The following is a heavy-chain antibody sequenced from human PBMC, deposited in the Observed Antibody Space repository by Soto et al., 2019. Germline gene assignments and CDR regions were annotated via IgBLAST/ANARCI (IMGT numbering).Heavy chain of an antibody. Sequence: SVKVSCKASGGTFSSYALRWVRQAPGQGLECMWVIIPIFGRANYAQKFQGRVTITADESTSTAYMELSNMRSEDTAVYYCASPEDYDESSGYSYTGAFDSGGQRTMVTVSS. CDR1: GGTFSSYA. V-gene: IGHV1-69*13. D-gene: IGHD3-22*01. CDR3: ASPEDYDESSGYSYTGAFDS. J-gene: IGHJ3*02. CDR2: IIPIFGRA.